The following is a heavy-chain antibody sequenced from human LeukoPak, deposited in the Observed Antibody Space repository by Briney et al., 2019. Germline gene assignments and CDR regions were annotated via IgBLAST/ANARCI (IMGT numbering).Heavy chain of an antibody. CDR3: AREGHCSSTVCYNPYNWFDP. CDR2: ISGYTGNT. Sequence: SVKVSCKASGYTFTSYGISWVRQAPGQGLEWMGWISGYTGNTNYAQKLQGRVTMTTDTSTSTAYMELRSLRSDDTAVYYCAREGHCSSTVCYNPYNWFDPWGQGTLVTVSS. V-gene: IGHV1-18*01. J-gene: IGHJ5*02. D-gene: IGHD2-2*02. CDR1: GYTFTSYG.